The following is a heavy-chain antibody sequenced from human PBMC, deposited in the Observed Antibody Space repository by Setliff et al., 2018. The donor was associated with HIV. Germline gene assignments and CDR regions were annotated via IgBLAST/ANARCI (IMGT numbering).Heavy chain of an antibody. V-gene: IGHV3-48*01. CDR3: AKFFGGYGDYMGFDY. D-gene: IGHD4-17*01. J-gene: IGHJ4*03. Sequence: PGGSLRLSCAASGFTFSSYSMNWVRQAPGKGLEWISYNGIINGAKHYADSMEGRFTISRDDAKNSLYLQMDSLRAEDTAVYYCAKFFGGYGDYMGFDYWGQGTMVTVSS. CDR2: NGIINGAK. CDR1: GFTFSSYS.